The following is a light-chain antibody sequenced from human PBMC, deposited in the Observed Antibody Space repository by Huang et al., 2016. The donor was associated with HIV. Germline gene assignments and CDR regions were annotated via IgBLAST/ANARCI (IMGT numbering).Light chain of an antibody. CDR3: QQYNDWPLT. J-gene: IGKJ4*01. CDR2: GAS. CDR1: QSVSSN. V-gene: IGKV3-15*01. Sequence: EIVMTQSPATLSVSPGERATLSCRASQSVSSNLAWYQQKPGQAPRLLIHGASTRATASPARFSGSGSGTEFTLTISSLQSEDFAVYYCQQYNDWPLTFGGGTNVEIK.